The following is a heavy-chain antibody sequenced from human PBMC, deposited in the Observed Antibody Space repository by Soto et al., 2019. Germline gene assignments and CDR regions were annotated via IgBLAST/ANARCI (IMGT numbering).Heavy chain of an antibody. Sequence: SETLSLTCAVYGGSFSGYYWSWIRQPPGKGLEWIGEINHSGSTNYDPSLKSRVTISVDTSKNQFSLKLSSVTAADTAVYYCAGVGVPAAIWGQNDAFDIWGQGTMVTVSS. V-gene: IGHV4-34*01. CDR2: INHSGST. D-gene: IGHD2-2*01. CDR1: GGSFSGYY. CDR3: AGVGVPAAIWGQNDAFDI. J-gene: IGHJ3*02.